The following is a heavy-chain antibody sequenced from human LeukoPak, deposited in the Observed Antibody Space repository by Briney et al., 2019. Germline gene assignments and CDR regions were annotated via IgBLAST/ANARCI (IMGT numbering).Heavy chain of an antibody. CDR2: ISYDAKSN. J-gene: IGHJ5*02. V-gene: IGHV3-30*03. CDR1: GFTFSSYG. CDR3: ARELVRGVSWFDP. Sequence: PGGSLRLSCVTSGFTFSSYGMHWVRQVPGKGLEWVAVISYDAKSNYHVDSVKGRFTISRDNAKNSLYLQMNSLRAEDTAVYYCARELVRGVSWFDPWGQGTLVTVSS. D-gene: IGHD3-10*01.